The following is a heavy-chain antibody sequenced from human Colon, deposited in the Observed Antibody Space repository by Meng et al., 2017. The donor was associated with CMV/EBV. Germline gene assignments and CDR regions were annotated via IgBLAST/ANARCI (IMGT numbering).Heavy chain of an antibody. CDR2: ILTGRGGT. J-gene: IGHJ5*02. D-gene: IGHD2-2*01. CDR1: GFSFRDFA. CDR3: AKGSRWVDP. V-gene: IGHV3-23*03. Sequence: GESLKISCAASGFSFRDFAMTWVRQAPGKGTEWVSVILTGRGGTHYVDSVKGRFTVSRDDSKSTMYLQMNSLRGDDTAVHYCAKGSRWVDPWGQGTLVTVSS.